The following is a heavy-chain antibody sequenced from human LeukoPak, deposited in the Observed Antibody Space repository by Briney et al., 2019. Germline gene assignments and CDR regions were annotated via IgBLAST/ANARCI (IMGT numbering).Heavy chain of an antibody. CDR2: ISDSGGSS. J-gene: IGHJ4*02. CDR1: GFTFRSYA. CDR3: AKDLAPDYGDYSVFDY. Sequence: GGSLRLSCAASGFTFRSYAMSWVRQAPGKGLEWVSSISDSGGSSYYADSVKGRFTISRDNSKNTLYLQMNSLRAEDTAVYYCAKDLAPDYGDYSVFDYWGQGTLVTVSS. D-gene: IGHD4-17*01. V-gene: IGHV3-23*01.